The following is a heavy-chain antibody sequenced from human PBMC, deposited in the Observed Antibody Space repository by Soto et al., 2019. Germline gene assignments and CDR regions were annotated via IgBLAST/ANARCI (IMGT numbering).Heavy chain of an antibody. CDR3: ARGLFGAAAGPFDY. CDR1: GFTFSSYA. Sequence: GGSLRLSCAAPGFTFSSYAIHWVRQAPGKGLQWVALISFDGDNKYYADSVKGRFTISRDNSKNTLYLQMNSLRTEDTAVYYCARGLFGAAAGPFDYWGQGTLVTVSS. CDR2: ISFDGDNK. J-gene: IGHJ4*02. D-gene: IGHD6-13*01. V-gene: IGHV3-30*01.